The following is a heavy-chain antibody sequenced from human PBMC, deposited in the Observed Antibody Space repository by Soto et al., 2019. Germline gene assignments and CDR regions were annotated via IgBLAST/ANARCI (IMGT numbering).Heavy chain of an antibody. Sequence: EEQLLASGGGSAQPGGSLRVSCAASGFIFSTYDMAWVRQAPGKGLEWVSGIKYTGETAYYADSVKGRFTISRDNSRNTLSLEMDNLRVEDTAVYWCEKVRTPDPNYYFELWGRGTLVTVSS. J-gene: IGHJ2*01. V-gene: IGHV3-23*01. CDR1: GFIFSTYD. CDR2: IKYTGETA. CDR3: EKVRTPDPNYYFEL. D-gene: IGHD4-4*01.